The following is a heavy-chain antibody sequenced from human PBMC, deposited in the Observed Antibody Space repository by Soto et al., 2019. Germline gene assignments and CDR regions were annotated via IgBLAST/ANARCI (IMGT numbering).Heavy chain of an antibody. CDR1: GGSISSSSYY. Sequence: SSETLSLTCTVSGGSISSSSYYWGWIRQPPGKGLEWIGSIYYSGSTYYNPSLKSRVTISVDTSKNQFSLKLSSVTAADTAVYYCARRSAAGHFDYWGQGTLVTVSS. CDR2: IYYSGST. D-gene: IGHD6-13*01. CDR3: ARRSAAGHFDY. J-gene: IGHJ4*02. V-gene: IGHV4-39*01.